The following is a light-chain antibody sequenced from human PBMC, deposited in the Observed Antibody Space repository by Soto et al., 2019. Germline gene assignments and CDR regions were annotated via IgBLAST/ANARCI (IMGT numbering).Light chain of an antibody. Sequence: QSVLTQPPSASGTPGQRVTISCSGSGSNIGTNTVNWYQQLPGTAPKLLIYRTDQRPAGIPDRFSGSKSGTSASPDISGLQSDDEADYYCTAWDGSLDGRVFGGGTKLTVL. CDR2: RTD. CDR1: GSNIGTNT. J-gene: IGLJ3*02. CDR3: TAWDGSLDGRV. V-gene: IGLV1-44*01.